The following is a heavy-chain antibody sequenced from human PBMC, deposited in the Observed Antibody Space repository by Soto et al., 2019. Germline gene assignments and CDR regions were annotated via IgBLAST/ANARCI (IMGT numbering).Heavy chain of an antibody. V-gene: IGHV4-34*01. Sequence: SETLSLTCAVYGGSFSGYYWSWIRQPPGKGLEWIGEINHSGSTNYNPSLKSRVTISVDTSKNQFSLKLSSVTAADTAVYYCARGSPVRFTIFGVGYYMDVWGKGTTVTVSS. CDR3: ARGSPVRFTIFGVGYYMDV. CDR1: GGSFSGYY. J-gene: IGHJ6*03. D-gene: IGHD3-3*01. CDR2: INHSGST.